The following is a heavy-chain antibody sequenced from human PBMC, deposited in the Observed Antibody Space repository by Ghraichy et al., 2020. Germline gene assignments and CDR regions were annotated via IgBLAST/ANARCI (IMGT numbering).Heavy chain of an antibody. V-gene: IGHV4-39*01. Sequence: SETLSLTCTVSGGSITSFTHYWGWIRQPPGKGLENIEQISDLGVPYYNLSLEGRATISVDTSRNQLSLTLRSVTAADTAVYYCARLSAFIVGATRSFDCWGRGTLVTVSS. D-gene: IGHD1-26*01. CDR1: GGSITSFTHY. CDR2: ISDLGVP. J-gene: IGHJ4*02. CDR3: ARLSAFIVGATRSFDC.